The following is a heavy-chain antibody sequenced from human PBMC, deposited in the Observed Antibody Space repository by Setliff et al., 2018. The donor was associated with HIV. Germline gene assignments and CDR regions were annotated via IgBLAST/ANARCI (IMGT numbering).Heavy chain of an antibody. CDR3: ARGGSLFTMTTHPFDI. Sequence: ASVKVSCKAPGYTFTSYGISWVRQAPGQGLEWMGWNSPYNGNTKFGQKLQGRVTMTTDTSTSTGYMELRSLRSDDTAMYYCARGGSLFTMTTHPFDIWGQGTMVTVSS. J-gene: IGHJ3*02. D-gene: IGHD3-22*01. CDR1: GYTFTSYG. CDR2: NSPYNGNT. V-gene: IGHV1-18*01.